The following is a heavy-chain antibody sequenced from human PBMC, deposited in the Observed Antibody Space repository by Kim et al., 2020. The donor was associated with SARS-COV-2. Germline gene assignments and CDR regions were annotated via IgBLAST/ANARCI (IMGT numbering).Heavy chain of an antibody. V-gene: IGHV3-11*05. D-gene: IGHD4-17*01. J-gene: IGHJ4*02. Sequence: RRNPNYADSVKGRFTISRDTAKNSLYLEMNSLGADDTAVYYCARGYGDYGYWGQGTLVTVSS. CDR3: ARGYGDYGY. CDR2: RRNP.